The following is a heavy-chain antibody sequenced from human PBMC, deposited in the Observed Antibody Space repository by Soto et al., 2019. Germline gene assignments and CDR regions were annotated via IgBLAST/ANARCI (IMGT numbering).Heavy chain of an antibody. V-gene: IGHV4-4*02. D-gene: IGHD3-10*01. CDR2: IYHSGST. CDR3: ARDHARYYGSGRTTNYYGMDV. CDR1: GGSLRSSNW. J-gene: IGHJ6*02. Sequence: SETLFPTFAVSGGSLRSSNWWGWVRPPPGKGLEWIGEIYHSGSTNYNPSLKSRVTISVDKSKNQFSLRLSSVTAADTAVYYCARDHARYYGSGRTTNYYGMDVWGQGTTVTVSS.